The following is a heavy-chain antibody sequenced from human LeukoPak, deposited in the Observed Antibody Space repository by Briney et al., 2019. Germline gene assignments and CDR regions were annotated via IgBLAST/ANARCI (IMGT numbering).Heavy chain of an antibody. CDR2: INHSGST. CDR3: ARGDSPLYGDYNTDFDY. Sequence: PSETLSLTCAVYGGSFSGYYWSWIRQPPGKGLEWIGEINHSGSTNYNPSLKSRDTISVDTSKNQFSLKLSSVTAADTAVYYCARGDSPLYGDYNTDFDYWGQGTLVTVSS. J-gene: IGHJ4*02. D-gene: IGHD4-17*01. CDR1: GGSFSGYY. V-gene: IGHV4-34*01.